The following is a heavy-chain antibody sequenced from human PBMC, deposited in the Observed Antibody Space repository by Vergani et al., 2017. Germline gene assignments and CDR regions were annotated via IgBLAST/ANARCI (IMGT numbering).Heavy chain of an antibody. Sequence: EVQLLESGGGLVQPGGSLRLSCAASGFTFSSYAMSWVRQAPGKGLEWVSAISGSGGSTYYADSVKGRFTISRDNSKNTLYLQMNSLRAEDTAVYYFAKDQPTVTAYYYGMDVWGQGTTVTVSS. CDR3: AKDQPTVTAYYYGMDV. D-gene: IGHD4-17*01. V-gene: IGHV3-23*01. CDR1: GFTFSSYA. J-gene: IGHJ6*02. CDR2: ISGSGGST.